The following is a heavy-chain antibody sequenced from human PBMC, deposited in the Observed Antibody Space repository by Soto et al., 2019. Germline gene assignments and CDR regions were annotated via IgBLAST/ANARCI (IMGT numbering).Heavy chain of an antibody. J-gene: IGHJ4*02. CDR3: ARAGPYDFWSGYYTGFDY. CDR2: INPYNGDT. CDR1: GNTLTNYG. Sequence: GASVKVSCKASGNTLTNYGISWVRLAPGQGLEWMGWINPYNGDTKYPQKLQGRVTMTTDTSTSTAYMELRSLRSDDTAVYYCARAGPYDFWSGYYTGFDYWGQGTLVTVSS. D-gene: IGHD3-3*01. V-gene: IGHV1-18*01.